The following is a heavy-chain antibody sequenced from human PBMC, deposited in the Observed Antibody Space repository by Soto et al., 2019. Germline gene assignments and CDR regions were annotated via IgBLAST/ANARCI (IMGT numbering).Heavy chain of an antibody. CDR2: IYWDNDR. D-gene: IGHD2-15*01. V-gene: IGHV2-5*02. CDR3: PHRVTYSGPWHVGWFDS. J-gene: IGHJ5*01. Sequence: QITLKESGPTLVEPTQTLTLTCSFSGFSLTNSGVGVGWFRQAPGKALECLGIIYWDNDRRYNPSLKTRLTITMHTSNNQVVLTMTYMEPVDTGTYYCPHRVTYSGPWHVGWFDSWGQGTPVTVS. CDR1: GFSLTNSGVG.